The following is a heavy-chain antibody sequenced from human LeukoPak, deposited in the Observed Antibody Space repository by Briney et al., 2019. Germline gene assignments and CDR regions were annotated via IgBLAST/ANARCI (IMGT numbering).Heavy chain of an antibody. CDR2: ISPNGGNT. Sequence: GGSLRLSCGASGFTFSNHAMHWVRQASGKRLEYVSAISPNGGNTWYVNSVKGRFTISRDNSKNTLYLQMSSLRAEDTAVYYCARDSVLLWFGDLPYYFDIWGQGTLVTVSS. V-gene: IGHV3-64*01. CDR1: GFTFSNHA. J-gene: IGHJ4*02. CDR3: ARDSVLLWFGDLPYYFDI. D-gene: IGHD3-10*01.